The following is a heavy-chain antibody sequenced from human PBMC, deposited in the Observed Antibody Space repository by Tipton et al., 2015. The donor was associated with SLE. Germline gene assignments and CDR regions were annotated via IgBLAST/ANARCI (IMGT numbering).Heavy chain of an antibody. CDR1: GYTFTSYW. D-gene: IGHD1-14*01. CDR3: ARHQDNRSFDF. Sequence: QLVQSGPEVKKPGESLRISCEGSGYTFTSYWVSWVRQMPGKGLEWMGTIDPSDSYTNYSPSFQGHVTISADRSIRTAHLQWSSLKASDTAMYYCARHQDNRSFDFWGKGTLVTVSS. V-gene: IGHV5-10-1*01. CDR2: IDPSDSYT. J-gene: IGHJ4*02.